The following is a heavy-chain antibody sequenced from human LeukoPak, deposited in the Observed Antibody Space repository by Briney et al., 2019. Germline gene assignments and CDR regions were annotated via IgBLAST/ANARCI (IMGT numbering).Heavy chain of an antibody. CDR1: GFTFRDYS. CDR2: ISSSSRFL. V-gene: IGHV3-21*04. Sequence: GGSLRLSCAASGFTFRDYSMNWVRQAPGKGLEWVSSISSSSRFLYYAGSVKGRFTISRDNAKNSLYLQTNSLRAEDMALYYCASIVGATGAFDIWGQGTMVTVSS. D-gene: IGHD1-26*01. J-gene: IGHJ3*02. CDR3: ASIVGATGAFDI.